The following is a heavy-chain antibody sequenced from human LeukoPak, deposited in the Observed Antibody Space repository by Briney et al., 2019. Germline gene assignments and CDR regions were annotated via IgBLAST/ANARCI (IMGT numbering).Heavy chain of an antibody. V-gene: IGHV1-69*05. CDR2: IIPIFGTA. Sequence: ASVKVSCKASGYTFTSYYMHWVRQAPGQGLEWMGGIIPIFGTANYAQKFQGRVTITTDESTSTAYMELSSLRSEDTAVYYCASGRDGYNWDYFDYWGQGTLVTVSS. J-gene: IGHJ4*02. CDR3: ASGRDGYNWDYFDY. D-gene: IGHD5-24*01. CDR1: GYTFTSYY.